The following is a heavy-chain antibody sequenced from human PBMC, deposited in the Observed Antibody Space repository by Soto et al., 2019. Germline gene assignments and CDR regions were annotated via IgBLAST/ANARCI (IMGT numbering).Heavy chain of an antibody. J-gene: IGHJ5*02. D-gene: IGHD5-18*01. CDR3: ARGTTTMAPKNWFDP. CDR1: GGPISISNW. Sequence: SETLSLTCAVSGGPISISNWWSWVRQPPGKGLEWIGEIFHRGDTNYNPSLKSRVTISVDRSKNQFSLKLTSVTAADTAMYYCARGTTTMAPKNWFDPWGQGILVTVSS. V-gene: IGHV4-4*02. CDR2: IFHRGDT.